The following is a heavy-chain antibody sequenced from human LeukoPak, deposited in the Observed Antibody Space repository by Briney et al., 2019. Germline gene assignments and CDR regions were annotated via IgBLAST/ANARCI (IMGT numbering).Heavy chain of an antibody. V-gene: IGHV3-48*01. CDR1: GFTFSSYS. CDR2: ISSSSSTI. D-gene: IGHD1-26*01. J-gene: IGHJ4*02. CDR3: ARGRVGATYYFDY. Sequence: PGGSLRLSCAASGFTFSSYSMNWVRQAPGKGLEWVSYISSSSSTIYYADSVKGRFTISRDNAKNSLYLQMNSLRAEDTAVYYCARGRVGATYYFDYWGQGTLVTVSS.